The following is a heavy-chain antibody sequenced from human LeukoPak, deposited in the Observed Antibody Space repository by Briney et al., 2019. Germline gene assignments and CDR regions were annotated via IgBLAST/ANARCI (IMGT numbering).Heavy chain of an antibody. CDR1: GGSISSYY. D-gene: IGHD3-22*01. CDR2: IYYSGST. CDR3: ARDGIHYDSSGYDY. J-gene: IGHJ4*02. Sequence: SETLSLTCTVSGGSISSYYWSWIRQPPGKGLGWIGYIYYSGSTNYSPSLKSRVTISVDTSKNQFSLKLSSVTAADTAVYYCARDGIHYDSSGYDYWGQGTLVTVSS. V-gene: IGHV4-59*01.